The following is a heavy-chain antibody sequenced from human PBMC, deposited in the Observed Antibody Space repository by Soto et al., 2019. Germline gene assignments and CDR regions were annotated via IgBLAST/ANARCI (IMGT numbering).Heavy chain of an antibody. J-gene: IGHJ6*02. D-gene: IGHD3-9*01. CDR2: IYHSGST. V-gene: IGHV4-30-2*01. CDR1: GGSISSGGYS. Sequence: SETLSLTCAVSGGSISSGGYSWSWIRQPPGKGLEWIGYIYHSGSTYYNPSLKSRVTISVDRSKNQFSLKLSSVTAADTAVYYCARAPYYDILTGSKDYYYYGMAFWGQGTTVTVSS. CDR3: ARAPYYDILTGSKDYYYYGMAF.